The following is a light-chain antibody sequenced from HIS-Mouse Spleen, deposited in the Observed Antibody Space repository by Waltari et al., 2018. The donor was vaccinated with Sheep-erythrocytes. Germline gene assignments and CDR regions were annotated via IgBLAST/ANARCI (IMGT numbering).Light chain of an antibody. V-gene: IGKV2-28*01. CDR3: MQALQTPWT. J-gene: IGKJ1*01. CDR2: LGS. CDR1: QSLLQSNGYNY. Sequence: DIVMTQSPLSLPVTPGEPASIVCRSSQSLLQSNGYNYLDWYLQKPGQSPQLLIYLGSNRASGVPDRFSGSGSGTDFTLKISRVEAEDVGVYYCMQALQTPWTFGQGTKVEIK.